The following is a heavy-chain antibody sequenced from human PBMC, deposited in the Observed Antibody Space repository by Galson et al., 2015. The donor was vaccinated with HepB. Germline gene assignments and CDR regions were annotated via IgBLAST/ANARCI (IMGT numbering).Heavy chain of an antibody. V-gene: IGHV3-11*06. D-gene: IGHD5-24*01. CDR1: GFTFSDSY. CDR3: ARGASNSFHS. J-gene: IGHJ3*02. CDR2: IGSSGVYT. Sequence: SLRLSCAASGFTFSDSYMSWIRQAPGKGLEWVSYIGSSGVYTNYADSVKGRFTISRDNAKNSLYLQMNSLRVEDTAVYYCARGASNSFHSWGQGAMVTVSS.